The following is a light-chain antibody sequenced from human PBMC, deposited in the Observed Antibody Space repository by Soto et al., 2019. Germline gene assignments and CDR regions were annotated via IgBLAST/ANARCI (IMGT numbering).Light chain of an antibody. CDR1: QSVSNNY. J-gene: IGKJ1*01. Sequence: EIVLTQSPGTLSLSPGERATLSCRASQSVSNNYLAWYQQKPGQAPRRLIYGASSRATGTPDRFSGSGSGTDFTLTISRLEPEDSAVYYCQQYGSSPETFGQGTKVDIK. V-gene: IGKV3-20*01. CDR2: GAS. CDR3: QQYGSSPET.